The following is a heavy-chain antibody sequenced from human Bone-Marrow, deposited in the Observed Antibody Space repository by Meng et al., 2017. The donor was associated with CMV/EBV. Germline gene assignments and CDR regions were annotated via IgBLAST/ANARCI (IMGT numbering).Heavy chain of an antibody. V-gene: IGHV4-59*05. J-gene: IGHJ4*02. CDR2: IYYSGST. D-gene: IGHD2-21*01. CDR3: AVLWRGRVDY. CDR1: GASISSYY. Sequence: SETLSLTCTVSGASISSYYWTWIRQPPGKGLECIGSIYYSGSTYYNPSLKSRVTISVGTSKNQFSLKLSSVTAADTAVYYCAVLWRGRVDYWGQGTLVTFSS.